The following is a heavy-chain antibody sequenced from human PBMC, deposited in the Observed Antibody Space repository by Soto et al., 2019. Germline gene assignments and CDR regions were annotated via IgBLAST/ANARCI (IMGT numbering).Heavy chain of an antibody. CDR3: ARIWANGSGWYSGYFDY. D-gene: IGHD6-19*01. Sequence: PSETLSLTCTVSGGSISSSSYYWGWIRQPPGKGLEWIGSIYYSGSTYYNPSLKSRVTISVDTSKNQFSLKLSSVTAADTAVYYCARIWANGSGWYSGYFDYWGQGTLVTVSS. CDR1: GGSISSSSYY. CDR2: IYYSGST. J-gene: IGHJ4*02. V-gene: IGHV4-39*01.